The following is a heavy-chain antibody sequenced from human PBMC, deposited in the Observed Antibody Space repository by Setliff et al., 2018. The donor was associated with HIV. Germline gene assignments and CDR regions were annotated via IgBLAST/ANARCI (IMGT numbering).Heavy chain of an antibody. D-gene: IGHD5-12*01. J-gene: IGHJ3*02. CDR2: IHTSGNT. CDR1: GHSISGYY. V-gene: IGHV4-4*07. CDR3: ARDRIEFVAEDPHDVFDI. Sequence: SETLSLTCSVSGHSISGYYWSWIRQPAGRGLEWIGRIHTSGNTNYNPSPRGRVTMSVDMSKNQFSLKLTSVSAADTAVYYCARDRIEFVAEDPHDVFDIWGRGTLVTVSS.